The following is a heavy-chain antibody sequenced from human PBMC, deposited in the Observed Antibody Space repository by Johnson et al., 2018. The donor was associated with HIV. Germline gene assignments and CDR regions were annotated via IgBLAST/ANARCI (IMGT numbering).Heavy chain of an antibody. J-gene: IGHJ3*02. CDR1: GFSVSSNY. D-gene: IGHD5-12*01. CDR3: ARELATMCAFDS. V-gene: IGHV3-66*02. Sequence: EVQLVESGGGLVQPGGSLRLSCAASGFSVSSNYMTWVRQAPGKGLEWVSVIYSGGSTYYADSVKGRFTISRDNSKNTLNLQMNSLRAEDTAVYYCARELATMCAFDSWGQGTMVTVSS. CDR2: IYSGGST.